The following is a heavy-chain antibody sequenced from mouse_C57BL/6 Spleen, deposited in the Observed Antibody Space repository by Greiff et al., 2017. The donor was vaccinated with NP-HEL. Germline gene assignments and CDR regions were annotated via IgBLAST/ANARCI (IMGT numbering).Heavy chain of an antibody. Sequence: VQLQQSGPGLVQPSQSLSITCTVSGFSLTSYGVHWVRQSPGKGLEWLGVIWRGGSTDYNAAFMSRLSITKDNAKSQVFFKMNSLQADDTAIYYCAKNSNYGNAMDYWGQGTSVTVSS. CDR2: IWRGGST. CDR3: AKNSNYGNAMDY. J-gene: IGHJ4*01. V-gene: IGHV2-5*01. CDR1: GFSLTSYG. D-gene: IGHD2-5*01.